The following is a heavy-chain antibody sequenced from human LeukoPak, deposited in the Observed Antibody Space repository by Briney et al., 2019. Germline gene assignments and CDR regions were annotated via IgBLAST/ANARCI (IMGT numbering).Heavy chain of an antibody. CDR2: ISGSGGST. V-gene: IGHV3-23*01. CDR3: AKNWYSSGWYRLYYYYMDV. CDR1: GFTFSSYA. Sequence: GGSLRLSCAASGFTFSSYAMSWVRQAPGKGLEWVSAISGSGGSTYYADSVKGRFTISRDNSKNTLYLQMNSLRTEDTAVYYCAKNWYSSGWYRLYYYYMDVWGKGTTVTVSS. J-gene: IGHJ6*03. D-gene: IGHD6-19*01.